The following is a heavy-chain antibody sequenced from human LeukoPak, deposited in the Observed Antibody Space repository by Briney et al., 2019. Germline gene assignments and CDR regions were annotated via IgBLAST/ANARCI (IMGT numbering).Heavy chain of an antibody. J-gene: IGHJ4*02. Sequence: PGGSLRLSCAASGFTFSSYWMSWVRQAPGKGLEWVANIKQDGSEKYCVDSVKGRFTISRDNAKNSLYLQMNSLRAEDTAVYYCARDTSSSIQDYWGQGTLVTVSS. CDR3: ARDTSSSIQDY. CDR2: IKQDGSEK. D-gene: IGHD6-6*01. V-gene: IGHV3-7*01. CDR1: GFTFSSYW.